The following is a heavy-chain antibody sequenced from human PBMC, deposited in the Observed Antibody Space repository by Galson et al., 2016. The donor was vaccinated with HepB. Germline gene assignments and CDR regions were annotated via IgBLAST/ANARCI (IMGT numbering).Heavy chain of an antibody. V-gene: IGHV3-21*01. Sequence: SLRLSCAASGFIFSSYSMNWVRQAPGKGLEWVSSISSSSNYIYYEDSVKGRFTISRDNAKNTLYLQMNSLRADDTAVYYCARVRWGGEFEYWGQGTLVTVSS. CDR1: GFIFSSYS. CDR3: ARVRWGGEFEY. J-gene: IGHJ4*02. CDR2: ISSSSNYI. D-gene: IGHD3-10*01.